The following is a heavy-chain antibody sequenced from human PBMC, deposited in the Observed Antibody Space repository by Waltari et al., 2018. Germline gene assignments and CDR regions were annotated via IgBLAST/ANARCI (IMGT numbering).Heavy chain of an antibody. CDR3: ARGGGTTDY. J-gene: IGHJ4*02. D-gene: IGHD1-7*01. V-gene: IGHV4-59*01. Sequence: QVQLQESGPGLVKPSETLSLTCTVSGGSISSYYWSWIRQPPGKGLEWIGYIYYSGSTTYNPSLKSRVTISVDTSKNQFSLKLSSVTAADTAVYYCARGGGTTDYWGQGTLVTVSS. CDR2: IYYSGST. CDR1: GGSISSYY.